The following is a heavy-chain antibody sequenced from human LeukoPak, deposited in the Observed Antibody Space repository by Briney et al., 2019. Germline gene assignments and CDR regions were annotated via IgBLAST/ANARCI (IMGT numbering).Heavy chain of an antibody. Sequence: ASVKVSCKASGYTFSNYGISWVRQAPGQGLEWMGWINPNSGGTNYAQKFQGRVTMTRDTSISTAYMELSRLTYDDTAVYYCARATPNYAIYYFDYWGQGTLVTVSS. CDR3: ARATPNYAIYYFDY. CDR2: INPNSGGT. J-gene: IGHJ4*02. D-gene: IGHD5-24*01. V-gene: IGHV1-2*02. CDR1: GYTFSNYG.